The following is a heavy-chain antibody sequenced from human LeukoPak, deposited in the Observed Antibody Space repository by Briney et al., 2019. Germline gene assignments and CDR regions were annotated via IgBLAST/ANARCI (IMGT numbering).Heavy chain of an antibody. CDR2: INHSGST. Sequence: SETLSLTCAVYGGSFSGYYWSWIRQPPGKGLEWIGEINHSGSTNYNPSLKSRVTISVDTSKNQFSLKLSSVTAADTAVYYCQSRFLEWLLDYWGQGTLVTVSS. V-gene: IGHV4-34*01. D-gene: IGHD3-3*01. CDR1: GGSFSGYY. CDR3: QSRFLEWLLDY. J-gene: IGHJ4*02.